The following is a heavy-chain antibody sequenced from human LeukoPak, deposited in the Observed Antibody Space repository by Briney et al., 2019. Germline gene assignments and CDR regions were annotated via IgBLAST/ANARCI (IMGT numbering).Heavy chain of an antibody. CDR3: ARVPGIAAAGTFAWWFDP. Sequence: SQTLSLTCAISGDSVSSNSAAWNWIRQSPSRGLEWLGRTYYRSKWYNDYAVSVKSRITINPDTSKNQFSLQLNSVTPEDTAVYYCARVPGIAAAGTFAWWFDPWGQGTLVTVSS. CDR2: TYYRSKWYN. CDR1: GDSVSSNSAA. V-gene: IGHV6-1*01. D-gene: IGHD6-13*01. J-gene: IGHJ5*02.